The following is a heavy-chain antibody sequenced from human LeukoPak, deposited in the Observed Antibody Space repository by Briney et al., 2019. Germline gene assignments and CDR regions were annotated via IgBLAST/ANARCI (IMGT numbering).Heavy chain of an antibody. CDR3: ARGCGGDCYSRYYYYYMDV. Sequence: GASVKVSCKASGYTFTSYGISWVRQAPGQGLEWMGWISAYNGNTNYAQKLQGRVTMTTDTSTSTAYMELRSLRSDDTAVYYCARGCGGDCYSRYYYYYMDVWGKGTTVTISS. D-gene: IGHD2-21*02. V-gene: IGHV1-18*01. CDR2: ISAYNGNT. CDR1: GYTFTSYG. J-gene: IGHJ6*03.